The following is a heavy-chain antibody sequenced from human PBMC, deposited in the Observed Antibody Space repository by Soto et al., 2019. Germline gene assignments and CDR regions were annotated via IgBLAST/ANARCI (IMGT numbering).Heavy chain of an antibody. CDR1: GYSFTSYW. CDR3: ASHIVVVPAAIREDSFAYYYGMDV. D-gene: IGHD2-2*01. V-gene: IGHV5-51*01. Sequence: GESLTTSCNVSGYSFTSYWIEWVRQMPGKGLGFMGIIYYDDSYPIYSPSLQGQVTNSADKSISTANLQWSSLKASDTAMYYCASHIVVVPAAIREDSFAYYYGMDVWGQGTTVTVSS. CDR2: IYYDDSYP. J-gene: IGHJ6*02.